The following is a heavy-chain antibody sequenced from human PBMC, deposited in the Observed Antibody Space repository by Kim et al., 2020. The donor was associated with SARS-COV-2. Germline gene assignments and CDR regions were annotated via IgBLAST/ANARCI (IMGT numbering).Heavy chain of an antibody. CDR1: VFTFSSYG. D-gene: IGHD3-9*01. CDR3: AKDQWYYDILTGYHPRYGQTYYYYGMDV. Sequence: GGSLRLSCAASVFTFSSYGMHWVRQAPGKGLEWVAVISYDGSNKYYADSVKGRFTISRDNSKNTLYLQMNSLRAEDTAVYYCAKDQWYYDILTGYHPRYGQTYYYYGMDVWGQGTTVTVSS. V-gene: IGHV3-30*18. J-gene: IGHJ6*02. CDR2: ISYDGSNK.